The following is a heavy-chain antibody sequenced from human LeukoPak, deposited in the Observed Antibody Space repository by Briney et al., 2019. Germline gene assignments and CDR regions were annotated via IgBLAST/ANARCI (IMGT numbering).Heavy chain of an antibody. CDR1: GFTFSSYA. J-gene: IGHJ4*02. Sequence: GGSLRLSCAASGFTFSSYAMSWVRQAPGKGLEWVLAISGSGGSTYYADSVKGRFTISRDNSKNTLYLQMNSLRAEDTAVYYRAKDHKLKYSNYERYFDYWGQGTLVTVSS. D-gene: IGHD4-11*01. CDR3: AKDHKLKYSNYERYFDY. V-gene: IGHV3-23*01. CDR2: ISGSGGST.